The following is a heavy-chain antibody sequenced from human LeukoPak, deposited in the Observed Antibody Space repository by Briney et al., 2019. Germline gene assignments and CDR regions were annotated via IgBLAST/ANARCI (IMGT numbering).Heavy chain of an antibody. CDR2: ISSSSSYI. CDR3: ARDGGVSVAGSFDY. CDR1: GFTFSSYS. J-gene: IGHJ4*02. V-gene: IGHV3-21*01. D-gene: IGHD6-19*01. Sequence: GGSLRLSCAASGFTFSSYSMNWVRQAPGKGLEWVSSISSSSSYIYYADSVKGRFTISRDNAKNSLYLQMNSLRAEDTAVYYCARDGGVSVAGSFDYWGQGTLVTVSS.